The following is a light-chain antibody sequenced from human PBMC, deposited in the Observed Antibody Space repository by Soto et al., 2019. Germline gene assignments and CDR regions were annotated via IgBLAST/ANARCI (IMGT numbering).Light chain of an antibody. Sequence: QSVLTQPPSASGSPGQSVTISCTGTSSDVGGYNFVSWYQQQPGKAPKLMIYEVSKRPSGVPDRFSGSKSGNAASLTVSGLQAEDAAEYCCSSYAGSNAVVFGGGTKLTVL. CDR3: SSYAGSNAVV. CDR2: EVS. CDR1: SSDVGGYNF. J-gene: IGLJ3*02. V-gene: IGLV2-8*01.